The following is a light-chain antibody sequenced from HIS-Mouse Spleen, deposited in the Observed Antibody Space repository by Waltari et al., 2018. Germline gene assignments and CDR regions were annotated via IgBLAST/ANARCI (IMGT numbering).Light chain of an antibody. CDR3: CSYAGSSTWV. Sequence: QSALTQPASVSGSPGQSITISCPGTSSDVGGYNLFSWYQQHPGQAPKLMIYEGSKRPSGVSNRFSGSKSGNTASLTISGLQAEDEADYYCCSYAGSSTWVFGGGTKLTVL. CDR2: EGS. J-gene: IGLJ3*02. V-gene: IGLV2-23*01. CDR1: SSDVGGYNL.